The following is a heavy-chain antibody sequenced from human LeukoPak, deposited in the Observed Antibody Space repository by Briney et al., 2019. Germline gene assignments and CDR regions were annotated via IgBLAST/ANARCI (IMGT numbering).Heavy chain of an antibody. D-gene: IGHD3-3*01. Sequence: SETLSLTCAVYGGSFSGYYWSWIRQPPGKGLEWIGEINHSGSTNYNPSLKSRVTISVDTSKNQFSLKLNSVTAADTAVYYCATQYYDFWSGSATVDYWGQGTLVTVSS. CDR2: INHSGST. J-gene: IGHJ4*02. CDR3: ATQYYDFWSGSATVDY. V-gene: IGHV4-34*01. CDR1: GGSFSGYY.